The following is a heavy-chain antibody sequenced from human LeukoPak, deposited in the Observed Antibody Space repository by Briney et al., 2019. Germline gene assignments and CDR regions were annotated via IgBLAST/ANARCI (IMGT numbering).Heavy chain of an antibody. J-gene: IGHJ4*02. CDR2: ISGSGFTT. CDR1: GFTFSTYA. D-gene: IGHD2-8*01. CDR3: AKTGEYCTDGVCSNFDY. V-gene: IGHV3-23*01. Sequence: GGSLRLSCAASGFTFSTYAMSWVRQAPGKGLEWVSGISGSGFTTYYPDSVKGRFTTSRDNSKNTVYLQMNSPRVEDTAIYYCAKTGEYCTDGVCSNFDYWGQGTLVTVSS.